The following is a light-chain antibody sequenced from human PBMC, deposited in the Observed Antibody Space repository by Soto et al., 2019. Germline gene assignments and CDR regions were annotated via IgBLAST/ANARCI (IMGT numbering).Light chain of an antibody. CDR1: QSISSNY. J-gene: IGKJ1*01. V-gene: IGKV3-20*01. Sequence: EILLTQSPGTLSLSPGQRSTHSCRASQSISSNYFAWYQQPPGQAPRLLIYAASTRATGLPDSFSGSGSGTDSPLTISRLEPEDFAVYYCQQYGSSGTFGQGTKVDIK. CDR2: AAS. CDR3: QQYGSSGT.